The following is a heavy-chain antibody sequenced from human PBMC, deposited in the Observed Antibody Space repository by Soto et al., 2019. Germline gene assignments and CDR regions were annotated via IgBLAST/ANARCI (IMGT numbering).Heavy chain of an antibody. CDR2: IVVGSGNT. V-gene: IGHV1-58*01. CDR3: AAEGYYDSSGYYPDAFDT. D-gene: IGHD3-22*01. J-gene: IGHJ3*02. Sequence: SVKVSCKASGFTFTSSAVQWVRQARGQRLEWIGWIVVGSGNTNYAQKFQERVTITRDMSTSTAYMELSSLRSEDTAVYYCAAEGYYDSSGYYPDAFDTWGQGTMVTVSS. CDR1: GFTFTSSA.